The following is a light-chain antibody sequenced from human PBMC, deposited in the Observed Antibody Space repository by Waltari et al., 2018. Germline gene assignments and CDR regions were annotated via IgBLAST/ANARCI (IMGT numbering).Light chain of an antibody. CDR1: NSNIGSNT. CDR3: AGWDDSLNGVV. V-gene: IGLV1-44*01. CDR2: NNS. Sequence: QSVLTQPPSAFGTPGQRVNISCYGSNSNIGSNTVNWYQHLPGTDPKLLIYNNSQRPAGVTDRVSVSKSGTSASLGISGLLSEDAGNYYCAGWDDSLNGVVLGGGTKLTVL. J-gene: IGLJ2*01.